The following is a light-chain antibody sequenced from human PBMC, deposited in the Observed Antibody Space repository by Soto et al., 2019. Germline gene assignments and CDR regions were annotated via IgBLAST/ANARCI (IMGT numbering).Light chain of an antibody. J-gene: IGKJ4*01. CDR3: QQSYTPPLT. CDR1: QGVRDW. CDR2: TTS. Sequence: DIQMTQSPSSVSASVGDRVTITCRASQGVRDWVAWYQQKPGKAPKLLFSTTSTLEDGVPSRFSGSASGTEFTLTISSLQPEDSATYYCQQSYTPPLTFGGGTKVEIK. V-gene: IGKV1-12*01.